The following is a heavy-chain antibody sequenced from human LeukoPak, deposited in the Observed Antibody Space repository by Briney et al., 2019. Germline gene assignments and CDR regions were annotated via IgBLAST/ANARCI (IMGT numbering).Heavy chain of an antibody. CDR3: ARDVSLRSGFDY. J-gene: IGHJ4*02. CDR2: IYYSGST. V-gene: IGHV4-30-4*01. CDR1: GGSISSGDYY. D-gene: IGHD4-17*01. Sequence: SETLSLTCTVSGGSISSGDYYWSWIRQPPGKGLEWIGYIYYSGSTYYNPSLKSRVTISVDTSKNQFSLKLSSVAAADTAVYYCARDVSLRSGFDYWGQGTLVTVSS.